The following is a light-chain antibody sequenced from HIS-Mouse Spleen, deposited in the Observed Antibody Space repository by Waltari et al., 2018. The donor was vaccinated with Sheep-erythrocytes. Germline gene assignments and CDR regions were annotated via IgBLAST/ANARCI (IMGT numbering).Light chain of an antibody. CDR2: QDS. Sequence: SYELTQPPSVSVSPGQTASITCSGDKLGDKYACWYQQKQGQSPVLVIYQDSKRPSGNPERFSGSNSGNTATLTISGTQAMDEADYYCQAWDSSTAVFGGGTKLTVL. CDR1: KLGDKY. J-gene: IGLJ2*01. V-gene: IGLV3-1*01. CDR3: QAWDSSTAV.